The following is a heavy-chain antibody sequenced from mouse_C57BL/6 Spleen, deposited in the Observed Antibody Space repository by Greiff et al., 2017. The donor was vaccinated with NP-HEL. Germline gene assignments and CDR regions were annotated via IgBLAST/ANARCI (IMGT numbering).Heavy chain of an antibody. J-gene: IGHJ2*01. D-gene: IGHD4-1*01. V-gene: IGHV5-6*02. CDR1: GFTFSSYG. CDR3: ARELGRDFDY. CDR2: ISIGGSYT. Sequence: DVKLVESGGDLVKPGGSLKLSCAASGFTFSSYGMSWVRQTPDKRLEWVATISIGGSYTYYPDSVKGRFTISRDNAKNTLYLQMSSLKSEDTAMYYCARELGRDFDYWGQGTTLTVSS.